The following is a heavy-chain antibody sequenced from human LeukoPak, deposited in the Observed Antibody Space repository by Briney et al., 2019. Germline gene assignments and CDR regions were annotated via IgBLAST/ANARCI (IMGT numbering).Heavy chain of an antibody. CDR1: KFTFSSYW. V-gene: IGHV3-74*01. D-gene: IGHD3-10*01. CDR2: INTDGSST. J-gene: IGHJ4*02. Sequence: PGGSLRLSCAASKFTFSSYWMHWVRQAPGKGLVWVSRINTDGSSTNYADSVKGRFTISRDNAKNTLYLQMNSLRAEDTAVYYCARDLFVGGSGSYFDYWGQGTLVTVSS. CDR3: ARDLFVGGSGSYFDY.